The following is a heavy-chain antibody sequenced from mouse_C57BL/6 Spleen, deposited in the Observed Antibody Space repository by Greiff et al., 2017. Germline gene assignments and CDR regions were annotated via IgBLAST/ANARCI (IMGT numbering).Heavy chain of an antibody. V-gene: IGHV1-4*01. Sequence: VQLQQSGAELARPGASVKMSCKASGYTFTSYTMPWVKQRPGQGLEWIGYINPSSGYTKYNQKFKDKATLTADKSSSTAYRQLSSLTSEDSAVFDCARNYYGSSYEDFDYWGQGTTLTVSS. J-gene: IGHJ2*01. CDR2: INPSSGYT. CDR1: GYTFTSYT. D-gene: IGHD1-1*01. CDR3: ARNYYGSSYEDFDY.